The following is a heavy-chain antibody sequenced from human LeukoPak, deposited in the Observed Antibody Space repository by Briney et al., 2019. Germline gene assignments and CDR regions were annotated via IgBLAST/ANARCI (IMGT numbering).Heavy chain of an antibody. V-gene: IGHV4-34*01. Sequence: PSETLSLTCAVYGGSFSGYYWSWIRQPPGKGLEWIGEINHSGSTNYNPSLTSRVTISVDTSKNQFSLKLSSVTAADTAVYYCARHRAGVDYWGQGTLVTVSS. CDR1: GGSFSGYY. CDR3: ARHRAGVDY. J-gene: IGHJ4*02. CDR2: INHSGST.